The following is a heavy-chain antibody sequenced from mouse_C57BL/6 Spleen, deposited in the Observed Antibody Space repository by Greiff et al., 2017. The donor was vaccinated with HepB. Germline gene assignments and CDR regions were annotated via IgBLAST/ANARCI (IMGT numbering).Heavy chain of an antibody. CDR2: IYPGDGDT. Sequence: VQLQQSGPELVKPGASVKISCKASGYAFSSSWMNWVKQRPGKGLEWIGRIYPGDGDTNYNGKFKGKATLTADKSSSTAYMQLSSLTSEDSAVYFCARGVSNSGGYFDYWGQCTTLTVSS. V-gene: IGHV1-82*01. CDR3: ARGVSNSGGYFDY. CDR1: GYAFSSSW. J-gene: IGHJ2*01. D-gene: IGHD2-5*01.